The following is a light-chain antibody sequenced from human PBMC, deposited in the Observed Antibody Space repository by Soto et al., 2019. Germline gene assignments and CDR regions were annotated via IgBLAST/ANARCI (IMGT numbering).Light chain of an antibody. CDR2: RNN. CDR3: AAWDDSLSGPV. CDR1: SSNIGSNY. V-gene: IGLV1-47*01. Sequence: QAVVTQPPSASGTPGQRVTISCSGSSSNIGSNYVYRYQQLPGTAPKLLIYRNNQRPSGVPDRFSGSKSGTSASLAISGLRSEDEADYYCAAWDDSLSGPVFGGGTQLTVL. J-gene: IGLJ2*01.